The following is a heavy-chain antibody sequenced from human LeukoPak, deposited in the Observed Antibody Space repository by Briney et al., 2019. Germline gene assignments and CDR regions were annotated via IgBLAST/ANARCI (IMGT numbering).Heavy chain of an antibody. Sequence: SQTLSLTCTVSGGSISSGGYYWSWTRQHPGKGLEWIGYIYYSGSTYYNPSLKSRVTISVDTSKNQFSLKLSSVTAADTAVYYCARANDNYYDSSGFDYWGQGTLVTVSS. J-gene: IGHJ4*02. D-gene: IGHD3-22*01. V-gene: IGHV4-31*03. CDR1: GGSISSGGYY. CDR2: IYYSGST. CDR3: ARANDNYYDSSGFDY.